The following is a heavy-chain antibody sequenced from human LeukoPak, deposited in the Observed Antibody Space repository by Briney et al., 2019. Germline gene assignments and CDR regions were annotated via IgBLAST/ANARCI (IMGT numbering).Heavy chain of an antibody. V-gene: IGHV3-49*04. CDR1: GFTFGDYA. CDR3: TRALIGYCSSTSCYNLEAHYYFDY. Sequence: GGSLRLSCTASGFTFGDYAMSWVRRAPGKGLEWVGFIRSKAYGGTTEYAASVKGRFTISRDDSKSIAYLQMNSLKTEDTAVYYCTRALIGYCSSTSCYNLEAHYYFDYWGQGTLVTVSS. D-gene: IGHD2-2*02. J-gene: IGHJ4*02. CDR2: IRSKAYGGTT.